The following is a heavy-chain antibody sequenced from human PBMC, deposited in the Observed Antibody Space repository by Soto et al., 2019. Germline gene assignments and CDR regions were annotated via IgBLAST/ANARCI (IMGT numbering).Heavy chain of an antibody. CDR2: IFYSGSTTY. CDR3: ARVGSSGWSPDY. Sequence: SETLSLTCTVSGSSIRGHYCIWIRQPPGEGMEWIGYIFYSGSTTYNNNPSLKSRVTISVDTSKNQFSLRLSSVTAADTAVYYCARVGSSGWSPDYWGQGTLVTVSS. V-gene: IGHV4-59*11. J-gene: IGHJ4*02. CDR1: GSSIRGHY. D-gene: IGHD6-19*01.